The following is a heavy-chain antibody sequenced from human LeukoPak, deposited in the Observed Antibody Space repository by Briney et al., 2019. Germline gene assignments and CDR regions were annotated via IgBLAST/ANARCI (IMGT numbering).Heavy chain of an antibody. CDR1: GVSISNYY. Sequence: PSETLSLTCTVSGVSISNYYWSWIRQPPGKGLEWIGYIYYSGSTNYNPSLKSRVTISVDTSKNQVSLKLNSVTAADTAVYYCARRAIVYYYYYMDVWGKGTTVTISS. CDR2: IYYSGST. D-gene: IGHD3-22*01. CDR3: ARRAIVYYYYYMDV. V-gene: IGHV4-59*12. J-gene: IGHJ6*03.